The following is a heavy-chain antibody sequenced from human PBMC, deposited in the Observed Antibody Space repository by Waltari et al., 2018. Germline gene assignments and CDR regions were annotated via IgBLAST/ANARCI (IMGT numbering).Heavy chain of an antibody. J-gene: IGHJ4*02. D-gene: IGHD6-13*01. CDR1: GFTFSSYE. CDR2: ISSSCSTI. Sequence: EVQLVESGGGLVQPGGSLRLSCAASGFTFSSYEMNWVRQAPGKGLEWVSYISSSCSTIYYADSVKGRFTISRDNSKNTLYLQMNSLRAEDTAVYYCARDLIAAAGTGRWVDYWGQGTLVTVSS. V-gene: IGHV3-48*03. CDR3: ARDLIAAAGTGRWVDY.